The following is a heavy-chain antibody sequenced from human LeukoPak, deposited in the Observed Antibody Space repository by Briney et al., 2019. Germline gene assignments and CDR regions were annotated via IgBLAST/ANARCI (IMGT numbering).Heavy chain of an antibody. J-gene: IGHJ3*02. CDR1: GYTFTSYA. CDR3: ARETRGSTSPGAPSDAFDI. D-gene: IGHD2-2*01. Sequence: ASVKVSCKASGYTFTSYAISRVRQAPGQGLEWMGGIIPIFGTANYAQKFQGRVTITADESTSTAYMELSSLRSEDTAVYYCARETRGSTSPGAPSDAFDIWGQGTMVTVSS. CDR2: IIPIFGTA. V-gene: IGHV1-69*13.